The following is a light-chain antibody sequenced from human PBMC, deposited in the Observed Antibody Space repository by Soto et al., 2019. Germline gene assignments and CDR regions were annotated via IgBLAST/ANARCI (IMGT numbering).Light chain of an antibody. CDR2: KAS. CDR1: QSISSW. Sequence: DIQMTQSPSTLSASVGDRVTITCRASQSISSWLAWYQQKPGKAPNLLIYKASTLEIGVPSRFRGSGSATEFILTITSLQPDDFATYYCQQYSDYPSTFGGGTKVEIK. J-gene: IGKJ4*01. V-gene: IGKV1-5*03. CDR3: QQYSDYPST.